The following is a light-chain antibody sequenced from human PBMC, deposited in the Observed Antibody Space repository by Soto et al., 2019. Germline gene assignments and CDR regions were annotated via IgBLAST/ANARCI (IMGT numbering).Light chain of an antibody. CDR1: QGISSY. J-gene: IGKJ2*01. CDR3: QQLNSYPPT. V-gene: IGKV1-9*01. CDR2: AAS. Sequence: IPLTPSPSSLSASVGHSVTLTCRASQGISSYLAWYQQKPGQAPKFLLYAASTLQRGVPSRFSGSGSGTDFTLTISSLQPEDFATYFCQQLNSYPPTFGQGTELEIK.